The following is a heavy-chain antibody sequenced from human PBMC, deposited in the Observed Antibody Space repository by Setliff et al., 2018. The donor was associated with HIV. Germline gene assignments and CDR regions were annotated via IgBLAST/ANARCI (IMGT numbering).Heavy chain of an antibody. CDR1: GFTFSSYG. CDR3: AGSRGYFVKAD. CDR2: IWYDGSDK. D-gene: IGHD3-22*01. J-gene: IGHJ4*02. V-gene: IGHV3-33*01. Sequence: GGSLRLSCAASGFTFSSYGMHWVRQAPGKGLEWVAVIWYDGSDKYYADSVKGRFTISRDNSKNTLYLQMNSLRAEDTAVYYCAGSRGYFVKADWGQGTLVTVSS.